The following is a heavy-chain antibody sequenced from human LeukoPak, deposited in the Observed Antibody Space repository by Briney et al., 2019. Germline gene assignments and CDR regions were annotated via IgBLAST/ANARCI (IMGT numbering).Heavy chain of an antibody. V-gene: IGHV4-59*01. CDR3: ARYESSGYWGLDY. CDR1: GGPISTYY. CDR2: IYYSEST. D-gene: IGHD3-22*01. J-gene: IGHJ4*02. Sequence: SETLSLTCTVSGGPISTYYWSWIRQPPGKGLEWIGYIYYSESTNYNPSLKSRVTISVDTSKNQFSLKLSSVTAADTAVYYCARYESSGYWGLDYWGQGTLVTVSS.